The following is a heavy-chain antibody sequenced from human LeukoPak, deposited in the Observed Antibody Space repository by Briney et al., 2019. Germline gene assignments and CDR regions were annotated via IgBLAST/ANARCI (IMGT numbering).Heavy chain of an antibody. V-gene: IGHV3-23*01. D-gene: IGHD1-26*01. J-gene: IGHJ3*02. CDR3: AKDYRTGYSGSSKSAFDI. CDR1: GFTFSSYA. CDR2: ISGSGGST. Sequence: GGSLRLSCAASGFTFSSYAMSWVRQAPGKGLEWVSAISGSGGSTYYADSVKGRFTISRDNSKNTLYLQMNSLRAKDTAVYYCAKDYRTGYSGSSKSAFDIWGQGTMVTVSS.